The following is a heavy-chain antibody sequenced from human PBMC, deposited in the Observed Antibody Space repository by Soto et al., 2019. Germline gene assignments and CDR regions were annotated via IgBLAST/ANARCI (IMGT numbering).Heavy chain of an antibody. J-gene: IGHJ6*02. CDR1: GFTFSSYG. Sequence: GGSLRLSCAASGFTFSSYGMHWVRQAPGKGLEWVAVIWYDGSNKYYADSVKGRFTISRDNSKNTLYLQMNSLRAEDTAVYYCARESGWSNYYYYGMDVWGQGTTVTVSS. CDR3: ARESGWSNYYYYGMDV. V-gene: IGHV3-33*01. CDR2: IWYDGSNK. D-gene: IGHD6-19*01.